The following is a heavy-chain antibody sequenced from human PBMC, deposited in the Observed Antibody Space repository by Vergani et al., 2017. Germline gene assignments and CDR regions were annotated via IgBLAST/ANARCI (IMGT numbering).Heavy chain of an antibody. J-gene: IGHJ6*02. V-gene: IGHV3-20*04. D-gene: IGHD2-2*01. CDR1: GFTFDDYG. Sequence: EVQLVESGGGVVRPGGSLRLSCEASGFTFDDYGMSWVRQAPGKGLVWVSGINWNGRSTGYADSAKGRFTISRDNAKNSLYLQMNSLRAEDTALYYCARGKLPAALRHYYYYGMDVWGQGTTVTVSS. CDR3: ARGKLPAALRHYYYYGMDV. CDR2: INWNGRST.